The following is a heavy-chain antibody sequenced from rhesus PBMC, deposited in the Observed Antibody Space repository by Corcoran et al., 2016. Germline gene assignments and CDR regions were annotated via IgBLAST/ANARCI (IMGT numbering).Heavy chain of an antibody. V-gene: IGHV4S7*01. CDR2: IYGVSVST. Sequence: QVQLQESGPGLVKPSETLSLTSVVSGDSISSDSLGWVRQSPGKGLEWIGYIYGVSVSTTYNPSPKSRVTSSTDPSKNQFSLKLTSVTAADTAIYYCAKYCSGTGCGYFEFWGQGALVTVSS. J-gene: IGHJ1*01. CDR3: AKYCSGTGCGYFEF. D-gene: IGHD2-21*01. CDR1: GDSISSDS.